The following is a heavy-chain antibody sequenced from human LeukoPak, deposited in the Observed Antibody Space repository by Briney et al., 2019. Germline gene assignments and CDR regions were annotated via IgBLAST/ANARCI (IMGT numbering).Heavy chain of an antibody. Sequence: SETLSLSCAVYGGSFSGYYWSWIRQPPGKGLEWIGEINHSGSTNYNPSLKSRVTISVDTSKNQFSLKLSSVTAADTAVYYCASSTRYSSSWSKFDYWGQGTLVTVSS. CDR2: INHSGST. CDR1: GGSFSGYY. D-gene: IGHD6-13*01. CDR3: ASSTRYSSSWSKFDY. V-gene: IGHV4-34*01. J-gene: IGHJ4*02.